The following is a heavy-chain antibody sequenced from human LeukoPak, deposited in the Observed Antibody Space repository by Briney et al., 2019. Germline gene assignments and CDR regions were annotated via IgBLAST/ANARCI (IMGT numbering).Heavy chain of an antibody. CDR3: ARGHYDILTGSSGSFDY. J-gene: IGHJ4*02. CDR1: GGSFSGYY. V-gene: IGHV4-34*01. D-gene: IGHD3-9*01. CDR2: INHSGST. Sequence: SETLSLTCAVYGGSFSGYYWSWIRQPPGKGLEWIGEINHSGSTNYNPSLKSRVTISVDTSKNQFSLKLSSVTAADTAVYYCARGHYDILTGSSGSFDYWGQGTLVTVSS.